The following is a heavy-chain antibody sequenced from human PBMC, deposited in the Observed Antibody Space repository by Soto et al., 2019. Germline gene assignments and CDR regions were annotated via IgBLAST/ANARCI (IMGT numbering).Heavy chain of an antibody. CDR1: GFTFSTYG. V-gene: IGHV3-30*18. Sequence: QVQLVESGGGVVQPGRSLRLSCAASGFTFSTYGMHWVRQAPGKGLEWVATISYDENYKYYTDSVKGRFTISRDKSKNTLYLQMNSLTAEDTAVYYCAKDAWRVTTVTTATFDHWGHGTLVTVSS. D-gene: IGHD4-17*01. CDR2: ISYDENYK. CDR3: AKDAWRVTTVTTATFDH. J-gene: IGHJ4*01.